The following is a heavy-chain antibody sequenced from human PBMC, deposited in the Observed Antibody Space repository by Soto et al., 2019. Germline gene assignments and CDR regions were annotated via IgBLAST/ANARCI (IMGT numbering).Heavy chain of an antibody. CDR1: GFSLSTSGVG. CDR2: IYSNDDK. V-gene: IGHV2-5*01. J-gene: IGHJ6*02. CDR3: THMSGSGLYGMDV. Sequence: SGPTLVNPTQTLTLTCTFSGFSLSTSGVGVGWVREPPGKALEWLELIYSNDDKRFSTSLRSRLTITKHTATNQVVLRMTNMDPVDTATYYCTHMSGSGLYGMDVWGQGT. D-gene: IGHD3-10*01.